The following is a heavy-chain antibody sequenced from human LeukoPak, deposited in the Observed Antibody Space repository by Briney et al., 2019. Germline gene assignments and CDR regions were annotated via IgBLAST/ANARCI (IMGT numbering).Heavy chain of an antibody. Sequence: GGSLRLSCAASGSTFSSYWMHWVRQAPGKGLVWVSRINSDGGSTSYADSVKGRFTISRDNAKDALHLRMDNLRVEDTAVYYCARARWSSTGWFLGYWGQGTLVTVSS. D-gene: IGHD6-19*01. V-gene: IGHV3-74*01. CDR2: INSDGGST. CDR3: ARARWSSTGWFLGY. CDR1: GSTFSSYW. J-gene: IGHJ4*02.